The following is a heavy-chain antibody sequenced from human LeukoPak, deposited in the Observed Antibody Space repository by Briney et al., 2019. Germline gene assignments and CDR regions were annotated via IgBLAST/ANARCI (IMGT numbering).Heavy chain of an antibody. D-gene: IGHD6-19*01. CDR1: GFTFSSYG. V-gene: IGHV3-30*02. J-gene: IGHJ4*02. CDR3: AKDDDSSGWAYFDY. CDR2: IAYDENYK. Sequence: PGGSLRLSCAASGFTFSSYGMHWVRQTPGKGLEWVAFIAYDENYKYYADSVKGRFTISRDNAKNLLYLQMNSLRAEDTAVYYCAKDDDSSGWAYFDYWGQGTLVTVSS.